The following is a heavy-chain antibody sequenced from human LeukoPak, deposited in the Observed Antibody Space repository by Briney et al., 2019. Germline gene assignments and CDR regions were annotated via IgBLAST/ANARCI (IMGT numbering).Heavy chain of an antibody. V-gene: IGHV3-30*03. D-gene: IGHD6-19*01. CDR2: ISYDGSNK. Sequence: GSLRLSCSASGFTFSNYSINWVRQAPGQGLEWVAVISYDGSNKYYADSMKGRFTISRDNSKNTLYLQMNSLRAEDTAVYYCARGAGYSSGPYYFDYWGQGTLVTVSS. CDR3: ARGAGYSSGPYYFDY. CDR1: GFTFSNYS. J-gene: IGHJ4*02.